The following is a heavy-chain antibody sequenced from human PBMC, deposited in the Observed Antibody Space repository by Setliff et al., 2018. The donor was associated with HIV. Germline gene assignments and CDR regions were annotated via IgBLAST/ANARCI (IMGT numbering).Heavy chain of an antibody. D-gene: IGHD6-19*01. CDR2: IYYSGSS. V-gene: IGHV4-39*01. J-gene: IGHJ4*02. Sequence: PSETLSLTCTVSGGSISSGSYYWGWIRQPPGKGLEWIGNIYYSGSSYYNPSLKSRVTISVDTSKNQFSLKLSSVTAADTAVYDCARRGYSSGYFDYWGQGMLVTVSS. CDR1: GGSISSGSYY. CDR3: ARRGYSSGYFDY.